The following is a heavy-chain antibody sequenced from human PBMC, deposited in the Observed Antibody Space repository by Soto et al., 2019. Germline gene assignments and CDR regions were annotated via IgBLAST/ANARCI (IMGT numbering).Heavy chain of an antibody. D-gene: IGHD5-18*01. V-gene: IGHV4-31*03. CDR2: IYYSGST. CDR3: ARSLSVDTAMVYGY. CDR1: GVSISSGGYY. Sequence: PSETLSLTCTVSGVSISSGGYYWSWIRQHPGKGLEWIGYIYYSGSTYYNPSLKSRVTISVDTSKNQFSLKLSSVTAADTAVYYCARSLSVDTAMVYGYWGQGTLVTVS. J-gene: IGHJ4*02.